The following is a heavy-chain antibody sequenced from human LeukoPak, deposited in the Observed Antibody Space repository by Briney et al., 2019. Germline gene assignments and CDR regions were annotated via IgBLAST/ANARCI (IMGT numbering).Heavy chain of an antibody. Sequence: SGGSLRLSCAASGFTFSSYEMNWVRQAPGKGLEWVSYISSSGSTIYYADSVKGRFTISRDKAKNSLYLQMNSLRAEDTAVYYCARDRDFIFDYWGQGTLVTVSP. CDR2: ISSSGSTI. J-gene: IGHJ4*02. CDR1: GFTFSSYE. D-gene: IGHD3/OR15-3a*01. V-gene: IGHV3-48*03. CDR3: ARDRDFIFDY.